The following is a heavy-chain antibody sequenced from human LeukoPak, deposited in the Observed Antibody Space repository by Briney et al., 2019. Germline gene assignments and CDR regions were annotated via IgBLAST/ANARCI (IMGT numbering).Heavy chain of an antibody. CDR1: GGSISSSSYY. CDR3: ARPGRMGSGSPWGPYFDY. Sequence: SETLSLTCTVSGGSISSSSYYWGWLRQPPGKGLEWIGSIYYSGSTYYNPSLKSRVTISVTTSKNQFSLKLSSVTAADTAVYHCARPGRMGSGSPWGPYFDYWGQGTLVTVSS. CDR2: IYYSGST. V-gene: IGHV4-39*01. J-gene: IGHJ4*02. D-gene: IGHD3-10*01.